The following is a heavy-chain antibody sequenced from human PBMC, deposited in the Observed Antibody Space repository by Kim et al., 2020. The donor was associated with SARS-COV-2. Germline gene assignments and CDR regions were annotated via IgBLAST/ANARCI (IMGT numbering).Heavy chain of an antibody. V-gene: IGHV1-69*04. D-gene: IGHD5-18*01. J-gene: IGHJ4*02. CDR3: ARGPAMVTSGFDY. Sequence: YAQKFQGRVTITADKSTSTAYMELSSLRSEDTAVYYCARGPAMVTSGFDYWGQGTLVTVSS.